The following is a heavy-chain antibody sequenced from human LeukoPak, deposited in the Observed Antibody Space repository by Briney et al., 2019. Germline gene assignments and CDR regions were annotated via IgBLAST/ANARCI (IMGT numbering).Heavy chain of an antibody. Sequence: GGSLRLSCAASGYTFSSYGITWVRQAPGQGLEWMGWISAHYGNTNYEQKFQGRLTMTTDTSTNTAYMELRSLRPDDTAVYYCARDFFHGHCSGLTCFLLDSWGQGSLVAVSS. CDR3: ARDFFHGHCSGLTCFLLDS. J-gene: IGHJ4*02. CDR1: GYTFSSYG. CDR2: ISAHYGNT. D-gene: IGHD2-15*01. V-gene: IGHV1-18*01.